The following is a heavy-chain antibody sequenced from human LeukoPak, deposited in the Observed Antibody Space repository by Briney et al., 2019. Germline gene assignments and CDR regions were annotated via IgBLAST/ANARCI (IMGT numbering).Heavy chain of an antibody. D-gene: IGHD2-2*01. J-gene: IGHJ4*02. Sequence: SVKVSCKASGGTFSSYAISWVRQAPGQGLEWMGGIIPIFGTANYAQKFQGRVTITADESTSTAYMELSSLRSEDTAVYYCARESVVVPAATGNYFDYWGQGTLVTVSS. CDR2: IIPIFGTA. CDR3: ARESVVVPAATGNYFDY. CDR1: GGTFSSYA. V-gene: IGHV1-69*13.